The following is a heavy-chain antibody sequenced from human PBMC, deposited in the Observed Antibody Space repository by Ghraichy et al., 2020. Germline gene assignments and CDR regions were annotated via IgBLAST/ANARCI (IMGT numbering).Heavy chain of an antibody. CDR1: GFTFSSYA. D-gene: IGHD5-24*01. Sequence: LSLTCAASGFTFSSYAMHWVRQAPGKGLEWVAVISYDGSNKYYADSVKGRFTISRDNSKNTLYLQMNSLRAEDTAVYYCARAPGMATSTGIDYWGQGTLVTVSS. V-gene: IGHV3-30*04. CDR2: ISYDGSNK. CDR3: ARAPGMATSTGIDY. J-gene: IGHJ4*02.